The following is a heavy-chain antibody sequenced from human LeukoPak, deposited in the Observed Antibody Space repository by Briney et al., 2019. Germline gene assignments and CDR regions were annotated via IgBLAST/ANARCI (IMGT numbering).Heavy chain of an antibody. CDR3: ARGCSGYYYDY. Sequence: GGSLRLSCAASGFTFSSTWMHWVRQVPGKGLMWVSVINTDGTYTYYADSVKGRFTISRDNAKNTLYLQMNSLRAEDTAVYYCARGCSGYYYDYWGQGTLVTVSS. J-gene: IGHJ4*02. D-gene: IGHD3-3*01. V-gene: IGHV3-74*01. CDR2: INTDGTYT. CDR1: GFTFSSTW.